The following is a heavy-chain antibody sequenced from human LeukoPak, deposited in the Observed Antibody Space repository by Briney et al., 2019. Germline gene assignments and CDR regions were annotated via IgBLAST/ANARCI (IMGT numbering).Heavy chain of an antibody. CDR3: ARENSGSYREFDY. V-gene: IGHV1-2*02. D-gene: IGHD1-26*01. J-gene: IGHJ4*02. CDR1: GYTFTGYY. CDR2: INPNSGGT. Sequence: ASVKVSCKASGYTFTGYYMHWVRQAPGQGLEWMGWINPNSGGTNYAQKFQGRVTMTRDTSISTAYTELSRLRSDDTAVFYCARENSGSYREFDYWGQGTLVTVSS.